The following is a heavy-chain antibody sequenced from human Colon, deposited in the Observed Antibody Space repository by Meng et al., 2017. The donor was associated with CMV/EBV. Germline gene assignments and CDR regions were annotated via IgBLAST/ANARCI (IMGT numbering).Heavy chain of an antibody. CDR3: ARVRITMIVVDTDAFDI. D-gene: IGHD3-22*01. CDR1: GYSISSGYY. Sequence: ESLRLSCTVSGYSISSGYYWGWIRQPPGKGLEWIGSIYHSGSTYYNPSLKSRVTISVDTSKNQFSLKLSSVTAADTAVYYCARVRITMIVVDTDAFDIWGQGTMVTVSS. CDR2: IYHSGST. V-gene: IGHV4-38-2*02. J-gene: IGHJ3*02.